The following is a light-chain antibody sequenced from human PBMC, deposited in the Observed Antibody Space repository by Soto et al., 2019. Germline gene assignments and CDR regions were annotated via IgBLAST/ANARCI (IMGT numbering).Light chain of an antibody. J-gene: IGKJ1*01. CDR1: QSVSSN. Sequence: EIMMTQSPGTLSESPGERATLSCRASQSVSSNLAWYQQKPGQAPRLLIYAVSTRATGIPARFSGSGSGTEFTLTISSLQSEDFAVYYCQQYNKWPLTFGQGNKVEIK. CDR2: AVS. CDR3: QQYNKWPLT. V-gene: IGKV3-15*01.